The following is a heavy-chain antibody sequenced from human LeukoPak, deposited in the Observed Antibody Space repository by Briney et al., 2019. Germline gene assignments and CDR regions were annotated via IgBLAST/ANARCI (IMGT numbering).Heavy chain of an antibody. CDR3: ARGVTSWPQGPYHFHY. D-gene: IGHD2-2*01. CDR2: IESNGNEK. V-gene: IGHV3-30*02. Sequence: GGSLRLSCAVSGFTFSDYTMNWVPHAPGKGLEWVASIESNGNEKYSSDSLKDRFTISRDNSKNTFYLQLNTVRPEDTAVFYCARGVTSWPQGPYHFHYWGQGILITVSS. J-gene: IGHJ4*02. CDR1: GFTFSDYT.